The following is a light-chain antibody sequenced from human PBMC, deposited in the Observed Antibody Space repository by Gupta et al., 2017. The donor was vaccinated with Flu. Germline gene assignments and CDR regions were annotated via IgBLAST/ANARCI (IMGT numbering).Light chain of an antibody. Sequence: EIVLTQSPGTLSLSPGERATLSCRASQSVSSSYLAWFQHKPGQAPRLLIYDASSRATGIPDRFSGSGSGTDFSLTISRLEPEDFAVYYCQQYSWSPITFGQGTRLEIK. V-gene: IGKV3-20*01. CDR1: QSVSSSY. CDR2: DAS. CDR3: QQYSWSPIT. J-gene: IGKJ5*01.